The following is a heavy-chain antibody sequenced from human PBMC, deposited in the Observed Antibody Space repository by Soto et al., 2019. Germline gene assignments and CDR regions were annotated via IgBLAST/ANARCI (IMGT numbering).Heavy chain of an antibody. CDR1: GFTFSSYG. D-gene: IGHD3-10*01. V-gene: IGHV3-30*18. J-gene: IGHJ4*02. CDR2: ISYDGSNK. CDR3: AKDPFYGDDSWELDY. Sequence: QVQLVESGGGVVQPGRSLRLSCAASGFTFSSYGIHWVRQAPGKGLEWVAVISYDGSNKNHADSVKGRFTISRDNSKNTLYLQMNSRRAEDTAVYYCAKDPFYGDDSWELDYCGQGTLVTVSS.